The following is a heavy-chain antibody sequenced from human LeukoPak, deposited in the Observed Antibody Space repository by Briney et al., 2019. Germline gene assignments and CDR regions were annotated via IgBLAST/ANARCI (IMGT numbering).Heavy chain of an antibody. CDR3: TRAQVGAAADFDY. CDR2: INPRSNTI. CDR1: GFTFNSYS. J-gene: IGHJ4*02. V-gene: IGHV3-48*01. D-gene: IGHD2-15*01. Sequence: GGSLRLSCAASGFTFNSYSMNWVRQAPGKGLEWLSYINPRSNTIYYADSVKGRFTISRDNSNKTVDLQMNSLRAEDTATYFCTRAQVGAAADFDYWGPGTLVTVSS.